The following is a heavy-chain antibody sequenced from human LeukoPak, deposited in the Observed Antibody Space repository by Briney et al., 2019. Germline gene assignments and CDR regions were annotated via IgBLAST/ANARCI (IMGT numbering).Heavy chain of an antibody. J-gene: IGHJ4*02. Sequence: GGSLRLSCAASGFTFSSYAMSWVRQAPGKGLEWVSTISGSGVRTYHADSVKGRFTISRDNSKNTLYLQMNCLRAEDTAVYYCAKDRLRANYYDTSGSDYWGQGTQVTVSS. CDR1: GFTFSSYA. CDR2: ISGSGVRT. CDR3: AKDRLRANYYDTSGSDY. V-gene: IGHV3-23*01. D-gene: IGHD3-22*01.